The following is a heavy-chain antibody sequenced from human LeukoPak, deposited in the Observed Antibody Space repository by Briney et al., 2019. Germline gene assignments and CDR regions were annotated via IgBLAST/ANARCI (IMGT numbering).Heavy chain of an antibody. V-gene: IGHV4-39*07. J-gene: IGHJ4*02. D-gene: IGHD3-22*01. Sequence: PSETLSLICTVSGGSISSSGLHWGWIRQPPGKGLEWIGSIYYSGSTYYNPSLNSRVTISVDTSKNQFSLKLRSVTASDTAVYYCAREGGDGSGYHDYWGQGTLVSVSS. CDR2: IYYSGST. CDR3: AREGGDGSGYHDY. CDR1: GGSISSSGLH.